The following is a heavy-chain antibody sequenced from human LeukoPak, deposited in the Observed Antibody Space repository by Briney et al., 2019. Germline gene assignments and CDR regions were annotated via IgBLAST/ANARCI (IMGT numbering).Heavy chain of an antibody. CDR1: GFIFSKYA. J-gene: IGHJ6*02. CDR3: ARDRGGSTIYYYYGMDV. V-gene: IGHV3-23*01. Sequence: GGSLRLSCAASGFIFSKYAMSWVRQAPGKGLEWVSLISESGTSTNYADSVEGRFTISRDNSKNTLYLQMNSLRAEDTAVYYCARDRGGSTIYYYYGMDVWGQGTTVTVSS. D-gene: IGHD3-16*01. CDR2: ISESGTST.